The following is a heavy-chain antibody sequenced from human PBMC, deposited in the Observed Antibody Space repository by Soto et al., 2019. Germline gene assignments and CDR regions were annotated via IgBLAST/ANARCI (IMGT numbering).Heavy chain of an antibody. CDR3: ARDPRGPYCSGGSCYDY. V-gene: IGHV1-69*13. D-gene: IGHD2-15*01. CDR1: GGTFSSYA. J-gene: IGHJ4*02. Sequence: SVKVSCKASGGTFSSYAISWVRQAPGQGLEWMGGIIPIFGTANYAQKFQGRVTITADESTSTAYMELSSLRSEDTAVYYCARDPRGPYCSGGSCYDYWGQGTLVTVSS. CDR2: IIPIFGTA.